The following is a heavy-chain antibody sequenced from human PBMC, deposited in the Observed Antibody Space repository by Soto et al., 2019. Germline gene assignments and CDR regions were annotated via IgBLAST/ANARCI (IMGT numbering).Heavy chain of an antibody. J-gene: IGHJ6*02. CDR1: GGTFSSYA. D-gene: IGHD6-13*01. Sequence: GASVKVSCKASGGTFSSYAISWVRQAPGQGLEWMGGIIPIFGTANYAQKFQGRVTITADKSTSTAYMELSSLRSEDTAVCYCARRIAAAGPYYYYYGMDVWGQGTTVTVPS. V-gene: IGHV1-69*06. CDR2: IIPIFGTA. CDR3: ARRIAAAGPYYYYYGMDV.